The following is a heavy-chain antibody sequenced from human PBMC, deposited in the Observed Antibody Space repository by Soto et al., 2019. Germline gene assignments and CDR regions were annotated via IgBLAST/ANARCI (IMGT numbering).Heavy chain of an antibody. Sequence: ASVKVSCKASGYTFTSYYMHWVRQAPGQGLEWMGIINPSGGSTSYAQKFQGRVTMTRDTSTSTVYMELSSLRSEDTAVYYCARDSGWYGGCNWFDPWGQGTLVTVSS. CDR3: ARDSGWYGGCNWFDP. V-gene: IGHV1-46*01. CDR2: INPSGGST. CDR1: GYTFTSYY. J-gene: IGHJ5*02. D-gene: IGHD6-19*01.